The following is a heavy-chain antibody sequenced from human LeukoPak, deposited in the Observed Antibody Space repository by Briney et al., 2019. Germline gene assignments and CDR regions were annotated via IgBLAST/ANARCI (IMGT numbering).Heavy chain of an antibody. CDR1: GFTVSSNY. J-gene: IGHJ6*03. Sequence: GGSLRLSCAVSGFTVSSNYMSWVRQAPGKGLEWVSLIYSGGSTYYADSVKGRFTISRDNSKNTLYLEMNSLRAEDTAVFYCARVSPKYSGSYHDYNYYMDVWGKGTTVTISS. V-gene: IGHV3-53*01. CDR3: ARVSPKYSGSYHDYNYYMDV. CDR2: IYSGGST. D-gene: IGHD1-26*01.